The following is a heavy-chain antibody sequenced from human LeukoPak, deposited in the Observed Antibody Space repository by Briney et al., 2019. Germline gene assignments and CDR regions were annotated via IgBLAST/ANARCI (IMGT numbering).Heavy chain of an antibody. CDR2: INHSGST. J-gene: IGHJ4*02. D-gene: IGHD6-19*01. CDR3: ARGPEGIAVAAYYFDY. Sequence: SETLSLTCAVYGGSFSGYYWSWIRQPPGKGLEWIGEINHSGSTNCNPSLKSRVTISVDTSKNQFSLKLSSVTAADTAVYYCARGPEGIAVAAYYFDYWGQGTLVTVSS. V-gene: IGHV4-34*01. CDR1: GGSFSGYY.